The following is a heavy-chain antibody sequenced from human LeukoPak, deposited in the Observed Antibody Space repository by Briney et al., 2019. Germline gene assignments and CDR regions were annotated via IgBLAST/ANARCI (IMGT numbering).Heavy chain of an antibody. D-gene: IGHD3-22*01. CDR1: GFTFSSYW. CDR2: IKQDGSEK. J-gene: IGHJ4*02. Sequence: GGSLRLSCAASGFTFSSYWMSWVRQAPGKGLEWVANIKQDGSEKYYVDSVKGRFTISRDNAKNSLYLQMNSLRAEDTAVYYCARGTYYYDSSGYYYFDYWGQGTLVTVSS. V-gene: IGHV3-7*01. CDR3: ARGTYYYDSSGYYYFDY.